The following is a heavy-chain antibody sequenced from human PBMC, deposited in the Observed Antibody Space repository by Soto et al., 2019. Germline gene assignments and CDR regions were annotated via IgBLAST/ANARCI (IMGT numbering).Heavy chain of an antibody. CDR1: AGTFSRYA. Sequence: QVQLVQSGAEVKKPGSSVKVSCKASAGTFSRYAISWVRQAPGQGLEWMGGIIPIFGTANYAQKFQGRVTITADESTSTAYMVLSSLRSEDTAVYYCARDQGEGRGWPFDYWGQGTLVTVSS. D-gene: IGHD6-19*01. V-gene: IGHV1-69*12. CDR2: IIPIFGTA. J-gene: IGHJ4*02. CDR3: ARDQGEGRGWPFDY.